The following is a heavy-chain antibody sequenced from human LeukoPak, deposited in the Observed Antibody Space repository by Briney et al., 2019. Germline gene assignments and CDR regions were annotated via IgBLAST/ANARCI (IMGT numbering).Heavy chain of an antibody. CDR1: GYTFTSYG. Sequence: ASVKVSCKASGYTFTSYGISWVRQAPGQGLEWMGWISAYNGNTNYAQRLQGRVTMTTDTSTSTAYMELRSLRSDDTAAYYCARVQDIVATRAKYSSGWCYFDYWGQGTLVTVSS. D-gene: IGHD5-12*01. V-gene: IGHV1-18*01. CDR3: ARVQDIVATRAKYSSGWCYFDY. J-gene: IGHJ4*02. CDR2: ISAYNGNT.